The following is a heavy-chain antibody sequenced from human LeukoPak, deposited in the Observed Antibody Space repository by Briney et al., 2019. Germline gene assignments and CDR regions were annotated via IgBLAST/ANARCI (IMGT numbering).Heavy chain of an antibody. CDR2: ISAYNGNT. CDR1: GYTFTSYG. CDR3: ARDRIQLWTQYYYYGMDV. V-gene: IGHV1-18*01. D-gene: IGHD5-18*01. Sequence: GASVKVSCKASGYTFTSYGISWVRQAPGQGLEWMGWISAYNGNTNYAQKLQGRVTMTTDTSTSTAYMELRSLRSEDTAVYYCARDRIQLWTQYYYYGMDVWGQGTTVTVSS. J-gene: IGHJ6*02.